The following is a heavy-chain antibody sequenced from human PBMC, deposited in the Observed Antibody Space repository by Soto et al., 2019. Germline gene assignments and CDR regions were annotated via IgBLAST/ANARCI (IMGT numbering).Heavy chain of an antibody. CDR1: GFTFSNAW. CDR3: TTGRELPYYYYGMDV. J-gene: IGHJ6*02. Sequence: EVQLVESGGGLVKPGGSLRLSCAASGFTFSNAWMNWVRQAPGKGLEWVGRIKSKTDGGTTDYAAPVKGRFTISRDDSNNTLYLQMNSLKTEDTAVYYCTTGRELPYYYYGMDVWGQGTTVTVSS. CDR2: IKSKTDGGTT. V-gene: IGHV3-15*07. D-gene: IGHD1-26*01.